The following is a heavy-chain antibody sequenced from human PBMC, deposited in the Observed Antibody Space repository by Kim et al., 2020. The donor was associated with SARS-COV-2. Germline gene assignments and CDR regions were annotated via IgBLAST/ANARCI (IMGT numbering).Heavy chain of an antibody. J-gene: IGHJ6*02. CDR3: ARWGGGGICCYYGMDV. V-gene: IGHV3-48*03. D-gene: IGHD2-15*01. Sequence: VKGRFTISRDNAKNSLYLHMNSLRSEDTAVYYCARWGGGGICCYYGMDVWGQGTTVTVSS.